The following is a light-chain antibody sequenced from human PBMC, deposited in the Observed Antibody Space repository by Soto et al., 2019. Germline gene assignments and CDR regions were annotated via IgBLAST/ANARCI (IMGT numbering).Light chain of an antibody. J-gene: IGLJ3*02. V-gene: IGLV3-21*02. CDR1: KIGSKS. Sequence: VLAQPPSVSVAPGQTARITCGGNKIGSKSVHWYQQKPGQAPVLVVYNDNDRPSGIPERLSGSNSDSTATLTISRVEVGDEADYYCQVWDGSTDRGGVFGGGTKLTVL. CDR3: QVWDGSTDRGGV. CDR2: NDN.